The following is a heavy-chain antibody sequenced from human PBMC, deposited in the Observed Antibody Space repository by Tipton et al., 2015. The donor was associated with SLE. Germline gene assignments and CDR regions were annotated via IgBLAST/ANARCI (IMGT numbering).Heavy chain of an antibody. V-gene: IGHV4-59*01. CDR3: ARDSLNWGSYYHGIDV. CDR1: GGSISDYY. D-gene: IGHD3-16*01. Sequence: GLVKPSETLSLTCTVSGGSISDYYWSWIRQPPGKGLEWIGHIFYTGSTRYNPSLKSRVTILVDTSKNQFSLRLGSVTAADTAVYYCARDSLNWGSYYHGIDVWGQGTTVTVSS. CDR2: IFYTGST. J-gene: IGHJ6*02.